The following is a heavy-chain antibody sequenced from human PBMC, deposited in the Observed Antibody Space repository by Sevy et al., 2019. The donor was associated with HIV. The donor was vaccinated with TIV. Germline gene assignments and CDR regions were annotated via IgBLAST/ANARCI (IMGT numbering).Heavy chain of an antibody. D-gene: IGHD3-22*01. J-gene: IGHJ6*02. V-gene: IGHV3-23*01. CDR1: GFTFINHV. Sequence: GGSLRLSCAASGFTFINHVMNWVRQAPGKGLEWVSAMSGSGGNTYYADSVKGRFTISRDNSKNTVYLQMNGLRAEDTAVYYCAKDYYESTTYYYYNYNMDVWGQGTTVTVSS. CDR3: AKDYYESTTYYYYNYNMDV. CDR2: MSGSGGNT.